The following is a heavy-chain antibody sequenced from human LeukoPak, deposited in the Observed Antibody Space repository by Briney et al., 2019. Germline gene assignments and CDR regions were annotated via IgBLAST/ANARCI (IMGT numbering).Heavy chain of an antibody. J-gene: IGHJ4*02. V-gene: IGHV1-2*02. CDR1: GYTFTGYY. CDR3: ARDRGSNTVTNDY. D-gene: IGHD4-17*01. CDR2: INPNSGGT. Sequence: GASVKVSCKASGYTFTGYYMHWVRQAPGQGLEWMGWINPNSGGTNYAQKFQGRVTMTRDTSISTAYMELSRLRSGDTAVYYCARDRGSNTVTNDYWGQGTLVTVSS.